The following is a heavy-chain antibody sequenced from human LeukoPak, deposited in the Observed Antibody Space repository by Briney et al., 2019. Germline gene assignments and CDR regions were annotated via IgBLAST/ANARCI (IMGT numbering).Heavy chain of an antibody. CDR1: GYTLSELS. V-gene: IGHV1-24*01. J-gene: IGHJ3*02. D-gene: IGHD3-10*01. Sequence: ASVKVSCKVSGYTLSELSMHWVRQAPGKGLEWMGGFDPEDGETIYAQMFQGRVTMTEDTSTDTAYMELSSLRSDDTAVYYCATDLGANMATMRFGAFDIWGQGTMVTVSS. CDR3: ATDLGANMATMRFGAFDI. CDR2: FDPEDGET.